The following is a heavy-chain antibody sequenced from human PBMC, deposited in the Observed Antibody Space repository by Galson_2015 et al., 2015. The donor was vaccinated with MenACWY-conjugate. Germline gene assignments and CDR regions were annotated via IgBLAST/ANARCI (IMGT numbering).Heavy chain of an antibody. J-gene: IGHJ4*02. V-gene: IGHV4-39*07. CDR1: GPPITSSDYF. Sequence: SESLSLTCPASGPPITSSDYFGSWIRQSPGKGLEWIGTVFYNGTTYYNPSLKSRVTISVDTSKHQISLNLHSATSADTAVYYCARESSYCAGGTCGYFWGQGALVTVSS. CDR2: VFYNGTT. D-gene: IGHD2-15*01. CDR3: ARESSYCAGGTCGYF.